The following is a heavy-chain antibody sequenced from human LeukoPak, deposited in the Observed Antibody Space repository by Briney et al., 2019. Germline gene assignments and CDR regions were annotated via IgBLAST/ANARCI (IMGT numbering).Heavy chain of an antibody. CDR1: GYTLTELS. J-gene: IGHJ5*02. V-gene: IGHV1-24*01. CDR3: ATGPAGAVGAWFDP. CDR2: FDPEDGET. D-gene: IGHD1-26*01. Sequence: ASVKVSCKVSGYTLTELSMHWVRQAPGKGLEWMGGFDPEDGETIYAQKFQGRVTMTEDTSTDTAYMELSSLRSEDTAVYYCATGPAGAVGAWFDPWGQGTLVTVSS.